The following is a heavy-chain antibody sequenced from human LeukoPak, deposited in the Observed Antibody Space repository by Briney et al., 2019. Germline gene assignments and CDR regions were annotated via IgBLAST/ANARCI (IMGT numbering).Heavy chain of an antibody. J-gene: IGHJ4*02. CDR2: ISWNSGSI. Sequence: GRSLRLSCAASGFTFDDYAMHWVRQAPGKGLEWVSGISWNSGSIGYADSVKGRFTISRDNSKNTLYLQMNSLRAEDTAVYYCARDQGAFDYWGQGTLVTVSS. CDR3: ARDQGAFDY. V-gene: IGHV3-9*01. CDR1: GFTFDDYA. D-gene: IGHD3-16*01.